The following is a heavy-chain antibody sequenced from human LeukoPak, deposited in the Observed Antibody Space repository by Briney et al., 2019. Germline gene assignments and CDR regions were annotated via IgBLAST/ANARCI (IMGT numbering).Heavy chain of an antibody. CDR3: ARDRDWAGYSYGFYY. CDR1: GGTFSSYA. D-gene: IGHD5-18*01. CDR2: IIPIFGTA. Sequence: ASVKVSCKASGGTFSSYAISWVRQAPGQGLEWMGGIIPIFGTANYAQKFQGRVTITADESTSTAYMELSSLRSEDTAVCYCARDRDWAGYSYGFYYWGQGTLVTVSS. V-gene: IGHV1-69*13. J-gene: IGHJ4*02.